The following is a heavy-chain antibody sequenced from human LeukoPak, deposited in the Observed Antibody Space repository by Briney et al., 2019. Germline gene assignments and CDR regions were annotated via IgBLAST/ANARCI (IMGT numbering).Heavy chain of an antibody. CDR2: IRYDGSNK. V-gene: IGHV3-30*02. D-gene: IGHD2-2*01. CDR1: GFTFSSYG. J-gene: IGHJ3*02. Sequence: PGGSLRLSCAASGFTFSSYGMHWVRQAPGKGLEWVAFIRYDGSNKYYADSVKGRFTISRDNSKNTLYLQMNSLRAEDTAVYYCAKVPAAIEDMGAFDIWGQGTMVTVSS. CDR3: AKVPAAIEDMGAFDI.